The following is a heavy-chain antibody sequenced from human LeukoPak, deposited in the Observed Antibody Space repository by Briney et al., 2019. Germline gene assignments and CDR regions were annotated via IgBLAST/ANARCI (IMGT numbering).Heavy chain of an antibody. CDR2: ISGSGGST. V-gene: IGHV3-23*01. Sequence: GGSLGLSCAASGFTFSSYAMSWVRQAPGKGLEWVSAISGSGGSTYYADSVKGRFTISRDNSKNTLYLQMNSLRAEDTAVYYCAKHIVVVTIPPGAFDIWGQGTMVTVSS. CDR3: AKHIVVVTIPPGAFDI. CDR1: GFTFSSYA. J-gene: IGHJ3*02. D-gene: IGHD2-21*02.